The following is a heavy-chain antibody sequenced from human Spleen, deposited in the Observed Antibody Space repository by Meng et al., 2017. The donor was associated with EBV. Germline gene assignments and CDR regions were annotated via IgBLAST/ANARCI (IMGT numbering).Heavy chain of an antibody. CDR3: ARDRVWFGDKGWFDP. Sequence: VQWVRLAAEVKKPGSSVKVACKTSGGPFRNYAISWVRQAPGQGLEWLGWINTATGDATYAQDFTGRFLFSLDTSVTTAYLQISSLKAEDTAVYYCARDRVWFGDKGWFDPWGQGTLVTVSS. CDR2: INTATGDA. D-gene: IGHD3-10*01. CDR1: GGPFRNYA. V-gene: IGHV7-4-1*02. J-gene: IGHJ5*02.